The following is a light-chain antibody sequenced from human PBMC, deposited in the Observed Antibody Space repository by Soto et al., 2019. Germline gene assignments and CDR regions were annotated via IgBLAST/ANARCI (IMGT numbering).Light chain of an antibody. Sequence: DVVMTQSPLSLPVTLGQPASISCRSSQSLVHSDGNTYLNWFQQRPGQSPRRIVYLVSTRDSGVPDRFSGSGSGTDYTLKISRVEAEDVGVYYCMQGKHWPPGYTFGQGTRLEVE. CDR1: QSLVHSDGNTY. CDR3: MQGKHWPPGYT. CDR2: LVS. V-gene: IGKV2-30*02. J-gene: IGKJ2*01.